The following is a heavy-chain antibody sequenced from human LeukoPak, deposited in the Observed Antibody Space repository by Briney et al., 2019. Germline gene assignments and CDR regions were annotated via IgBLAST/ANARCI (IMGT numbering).Heavy chain of an antibody. V-gene: IGHV4-59*08. D-gene: IGHD3-3*01. Sequence: SETLSLTCTVSGGSISSYHWSWIRQPPGKGLEWIGYIYYSGSTNYNPSLKSRVTISVDTSKNQFSLKLSSVTAADTAVYYCARSIDYDFWSGYSPPGYWGQGTLVTVSS. CDR3: ARSIDYDFWSGYSPPGY. J-gene: IGHJ4*02. CDR1: GGSISSYH. CDR2: IYYSGST.